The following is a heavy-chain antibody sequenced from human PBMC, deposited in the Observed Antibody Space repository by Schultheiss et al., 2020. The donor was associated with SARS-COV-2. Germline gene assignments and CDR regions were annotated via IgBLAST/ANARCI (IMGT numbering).Heavy chain of an antibody. V-gene: IGHV4-4*07. Sequence: SETLSLTCTVSGGSISSYYWSWIRQPAGKGLEWIGRIYTSGSTNYNPSLKSRVTISVDTAKNQFSLYLSTVTAADTAVFYCAQIRGSTGWFDSWGQGALVTVSS. CDR3: AQIRGSTGWFDS. J-gene: IGHJ5*01. D-gene: IGHD1-1*01. CDR1: GGSISSYY. CDR2: IYTSGST.